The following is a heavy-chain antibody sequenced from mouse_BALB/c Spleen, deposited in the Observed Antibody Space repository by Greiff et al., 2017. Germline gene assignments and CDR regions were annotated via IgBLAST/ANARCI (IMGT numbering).Heavy chain of an antibody. CDR1: GFSLTGYG. V-gene: IGHV2-6-7*01. CDR2: IWGDGST. CDR3: ARIYYGNYGYFDV. D-gene: IGHD2-1*01. J-gene: IGHJ1*01. Sequence: VQLQQSGPGLVAPSQSLSITCTVSGFSLTGYGVNWVRQPPGKGLEWLGMIWGDGSTDYNSALKSRLSISKDNSKSQVFLKMNSLQTDDTARYYCARIYYGNYGYFDVWGAGTTVTVSS.